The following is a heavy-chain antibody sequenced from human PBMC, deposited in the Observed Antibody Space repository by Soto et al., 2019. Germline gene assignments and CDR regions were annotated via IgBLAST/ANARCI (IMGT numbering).Heavy chain of an antibody. D-gene: IGHD2-2*01. V-gene: IGHV4-39*01. CDR2: IYYSGST. Sequence: SETLSLTCTVSGGSISSSSYYWGWIRQPPGKGLEWIGSIYYSGSTYYNPSLKSRVTISVDTSKNQFSLKLSSVTAADTAVYYCASIRYCSSTSCYDGGWFDPWGQGTLVTVSS. CDR3: ASIRYCSSTSCYDGGWFDP. J-gene: IGHJ5*02. CDR1: GGSISSSSYY.